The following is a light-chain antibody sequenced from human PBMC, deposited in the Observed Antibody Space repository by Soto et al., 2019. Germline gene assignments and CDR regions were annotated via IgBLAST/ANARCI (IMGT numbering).Light chain of an antibody. CDR1: QSVSSSY. CDR2: GAS. CDR3: QQYGSSPWT. Sequence: IVLTQSPGTLSLSPGERATLSCRASQSVSSSYLAWYQQKPGQAPRLLIYGASSRATGIPDRFSGSGSGTDFILTISRLEPEDFAVYYCQQYGSSPWTFGQGTKV. J-gene: IGKJ1*01. V-gene: IGKV3-20*01.